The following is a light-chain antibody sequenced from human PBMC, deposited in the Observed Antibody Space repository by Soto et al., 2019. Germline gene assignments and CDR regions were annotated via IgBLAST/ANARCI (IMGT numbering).Light chain of an antibody. CDR3: QSHDTSLSGYV. Sequence: QSVLTQPPSASGAPGQRVTISCTGSSSNIGAGYDVHWYQQLPGTAPKLLIYGNTNRPSGVPDRFSGSKSGTSASLAITGLQAEDEADYYCQSHDTSLSGYVFGTGTKVTVL. CDR2: GNT. V-gene: IGLV1-40*01. CDR1: SSNIGAGYD. J-gene: IGLJ1*01.